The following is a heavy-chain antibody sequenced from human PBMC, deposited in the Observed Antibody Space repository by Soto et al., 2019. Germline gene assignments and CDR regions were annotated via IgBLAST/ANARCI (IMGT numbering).Heavy chain of an antibody. CDR3: ARGEDIVVVPAAMPDYYYYGMDV. CDR2: IWYDGSNK. D-gene: IGHD2-2*01. Sequence: PGGSLRLSCAASGFTFSSYGMHWVRQAPGKGLEWVAVIWYDGSNKYYADSVKGRFTISRDNSKNTLYLQMNSLRAEDTAVYYCARGEDIVVVPAAMPDYYYYGMDVWGQGTTVTVSS. CDR1: GFTFSSYG. V-gene: IGHV3-33*01. J-gene: IGHJ6*02.